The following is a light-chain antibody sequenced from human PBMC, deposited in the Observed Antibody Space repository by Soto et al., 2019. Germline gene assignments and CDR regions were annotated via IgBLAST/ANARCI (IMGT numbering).Light chain of an antibody. Sequence: DIQMTQSPTSLSASVGDRVTITCRASQDIRNFVAWYQQKPGKAPKLLIYAASTLQSGVPSRFSGSGSGTDFTPNINRLQPEDVATYSCQKYSSVPVFGPGTKVEIK. CDR3: QKYSSVPV. V-gene: IGKV1-27*01. J-gene: IGKJ3*01. CDR2: AAS. CDR1: QDIRNF.